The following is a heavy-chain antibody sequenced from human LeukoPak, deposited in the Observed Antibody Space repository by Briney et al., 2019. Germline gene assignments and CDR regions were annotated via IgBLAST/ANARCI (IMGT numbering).Heavy chain of an antibody. J-gene: IGHJ4*02. CDR1: GGSFSGYY. CDR3: ARRILQFDY. V-gene: IGHV4-34*12. Sequence: SETLSLTCAVYGGSFSGYYWSWIRQPPGKALEWIGNIFYSGSTYYSPSLKSRVTISLDTSRNQFSLKLSSVTAADTAVYYCARRILQFDYWGQGTLVTVSS. CDR2: IFYSGST. D-gene: IGHD1-26*01.